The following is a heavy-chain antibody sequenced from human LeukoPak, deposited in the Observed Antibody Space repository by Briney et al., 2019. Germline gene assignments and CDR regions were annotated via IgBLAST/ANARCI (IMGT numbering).Heavy chain of an antibody. Sequence: SETLSLTCTVSGGSISSYYWSWIRQPAGKGLELIGRIYTSGSTNYNPSLKSRVTMSVDTSKNQFSLKLSSVTAADTAVYYCARDLSPPYYYYYYMDVWGKGTTATVSS. CDR1: GGSISSYY. CDR3: ARDLSPPYYYYYYMDV. CDR2: IYTSGST. J-gene: IGHJ6*03. D-gene: IGHD2/OR15-2a*01. V-gene: IGHV4-4*07.